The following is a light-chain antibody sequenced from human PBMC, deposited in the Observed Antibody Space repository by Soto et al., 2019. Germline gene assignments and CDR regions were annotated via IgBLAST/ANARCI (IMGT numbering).Light chain of an antibody. CDR2: VAS. Sequence: IPLTQSPSSLSASVGDRVTITCRASQDISSYLAWYQQKPGNAPKLLIYVASTLQSGVPSRFSGSGSGTDFTLTISSLQPEDFATYYCQQLNVYPLTFGQGTRLEIK. CDR3: QQLNVYPLT. J-gene: IGKJ5*01. CDR1: QDISSY. V-gene: IGKV1-9*01.